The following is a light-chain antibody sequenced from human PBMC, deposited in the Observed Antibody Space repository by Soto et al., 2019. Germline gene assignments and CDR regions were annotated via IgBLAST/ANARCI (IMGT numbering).Light chain of an antibody. J-gene: IGKJ1*01. CDR1: QSVSSY. CDR3: QQSSNWWT. CDR2: DAS. V-gene: IGKV3-11*01. Sequence: EIVLTQSPATLSFSPGERSTLSCRASQSVSSYLAWYQQKPGQAPRLLIYDASNRATGIPARFSGSGSGTDFTLTISSLEPEDFAVYYCQQSSNWWTFGQGTKVDI.